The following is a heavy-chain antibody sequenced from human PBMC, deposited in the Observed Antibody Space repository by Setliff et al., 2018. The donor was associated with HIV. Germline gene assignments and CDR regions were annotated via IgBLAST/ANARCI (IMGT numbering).Heavy chain of an antibody. V-gene: IGHV1-69*13. CDR3: ARAILGGVPDN. J-gene: IGHJ4*02. CDR1: GGTFSNYA. Sequence: SSLKVSCKASGGTFSNYAISWVRQAPGQGLEWMGGIIPIFGTANYAQKFQGRVAITADESTSAAYMELSSLRSEDTAVYYCARAILGGVPDNWGQGTLVTVSS. CDR2: IIPIFGTA. D-gene: IGHD3-3*01.